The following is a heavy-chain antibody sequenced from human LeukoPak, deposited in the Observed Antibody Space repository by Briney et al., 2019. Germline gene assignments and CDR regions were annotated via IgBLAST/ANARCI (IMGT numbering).Heavy chain of an antibody. J-gene: IGHJ4*02. D-gene: IGHD1-26*01. V-gene: IGHV3-53*01. CDR1: GFTVSSNY. CDR3: AREGLEGATFYYFDY. Sequence: GGSLRLSCAASGFTVSSNYMSWVRQAPGKGLEWVSVIYSGGSTYYADSVKGRFTISRDNSKNTLYLQMNSLRAEDTAVYYCAREGLEGATFYYFDYWGQGTLVTVSS. CDR2: IYSGGST.